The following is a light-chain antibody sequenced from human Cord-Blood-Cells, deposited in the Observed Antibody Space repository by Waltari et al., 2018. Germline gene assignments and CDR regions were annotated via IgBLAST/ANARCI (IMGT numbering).Light chain of an antibody. Sequence: DIQMSHCPCPVSPSVGHRVTIPCRASQGISSWLAWYQQNPGKAPKILIYAASSLQSGVPSRFSGSGSGTDVTLTISSLKPEDFATYYCQQANSFPLTFGGGTKVEIK. J-gene: IGKJ4*01. CDR2: AAS. CDR3: QQANSFPLT. V-gene: IGKV1-12*01. CDR1: QGISSW.